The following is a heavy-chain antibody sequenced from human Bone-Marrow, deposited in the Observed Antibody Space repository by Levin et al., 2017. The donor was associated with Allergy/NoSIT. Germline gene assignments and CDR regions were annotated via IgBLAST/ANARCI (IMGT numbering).Heavy chain of an antibody. CDR3: ARARRSYYMDV. CDR1: GGSFSGYY. V-gene: IGHV4-34*01. Sequence: GSLRLSCAVYGGSFSGYYWSWIRQPPGKGLEWIGEINHSGSSNYNPSLKSRVTISVDTSKNQFSLKLSSVTAADTAVYYCARARRSYYMDVWGKGTTVTVSS. J-gene: IGHJ6*03. CDR2: INHSGSS.